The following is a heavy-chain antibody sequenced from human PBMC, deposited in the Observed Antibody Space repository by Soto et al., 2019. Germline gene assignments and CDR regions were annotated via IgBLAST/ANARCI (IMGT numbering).Heavy chain of an antibody. CDR1: GGSISSGDYY. Sequence: SETLSLTCTVSGGSISSGDYYWSWIRQPPGKGLEWIGYIYYSGSTDYNPSLKSRVTISVDTSKNQFSLKLSSVTAADTAVYYCARAGRLTTVTTSYYYYCMDVCGQGPTVTVSS. V-gene: IGHV4-30-4*01. J-gene: IGHJ6*02. CDR2: IYYSGST. D-gene: IGHD4-17*01. CDR3: ARAGRLTTVTTSYYYYCMDV.